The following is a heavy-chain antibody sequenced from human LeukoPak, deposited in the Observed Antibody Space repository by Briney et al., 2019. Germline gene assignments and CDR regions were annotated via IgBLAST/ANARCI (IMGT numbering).Heavy chain of an antibody. J-gene: IGHJ3*02. CDR1: GFTFGDCS. Sequence: GGSLRLSCTGSGFTFGDCSVTWVRQAPGKGLEWVGFIRSKAYGGTTEYAASVKGRFTISRDDSKSIAYLQMNSLKTEDTAVYYCTSTHDSGSYNGDAFDIWGQGTMVTVSS. CDR3: TSTHDSGSYNGDAFDI. CDR2: IRSKAYGGTT. V-gene: IGHV3-49*04. D-gene: IGHD1-26*01.